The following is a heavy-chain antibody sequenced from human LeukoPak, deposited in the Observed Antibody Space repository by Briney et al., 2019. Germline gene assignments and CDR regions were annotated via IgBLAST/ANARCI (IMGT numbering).Heavy chain of an antibody. CDR3: ARGGSGSYFSWLDP. J-gene: IGHJ5*02. V-gene: IGHV1-2*02. D-gene: IGHD3-10*01. CDR1: GYTFTGYY. Sequence: ASVTVSCKASGYTFTGYYIHWVRQAPGQGLECMGWINPNSGGTNYAQKFQGRVTMTRDTSISTAYMELSRLRFDDTAVYYCARGGSGSYFSWLDPWGQGTLVTVSS. CDR2: INPNSGGT.